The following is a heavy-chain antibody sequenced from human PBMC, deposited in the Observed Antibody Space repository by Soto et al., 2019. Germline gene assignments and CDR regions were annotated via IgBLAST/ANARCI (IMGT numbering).Heavy chain of an antibody. V-gene: IGHV4-34*01. D-gene: IGHD3-3*01. CDR3: AIRREYYDFWSGYYF. CDR1: GGSFSGYY. J-gene: IGHJ4*02. Sequence: PSETLSLTCAVYGGSFSGYYWSWIRQPPGKGLEWIGEINHSGSTNYNPSLKSRVTISVDTSKNQFSLKLSSVTAADTAVYYCAIRREYYDFWSGYYFWGQGTLVTLL. CDR2: INHSGST.